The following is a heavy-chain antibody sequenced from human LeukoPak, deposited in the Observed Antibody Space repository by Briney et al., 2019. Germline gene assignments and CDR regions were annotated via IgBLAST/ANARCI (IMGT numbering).Heavy chain of an antibody. J-gene: IGHJ3*02. CDR3: ARDRSGSLLAFDI. CDR1: GGTFSSYA. CDR2: SSTYNGDT. V-gene: IGHV1-18*01. D-gene: IGHD3-10*01. Sequence: ASMKVSCKASGGTFSSYAISWVRQAPGQGLEWMGWSSTYNGDTKSAQKLQGRVTMTTDTPTSTAYMELRSLRSDDTAMYYCARDRSGSLLAFDIWGQGTMVTVSS.